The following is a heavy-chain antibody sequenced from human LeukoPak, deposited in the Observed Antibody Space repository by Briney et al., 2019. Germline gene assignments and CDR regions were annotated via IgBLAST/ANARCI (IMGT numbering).Heavy chain of an antibody. CDR3: AREWQQLSF. CDR1: GFTFSSYG. CDR2: ITSRRGNT. V-gene: IGHV3-23*01. D-gene: IGHD6-13*01. Sequence: GGSLRLSCAASGFTFSSYGMHWVRQAPGKGLEWVSSITSRRGNTHYADSMKGRFTISRDNFKDTLYLQMNSLRPEDTAIYYCAREWQQLSFWGQGTLVTVSS. J-gene: IGHJ4*02.